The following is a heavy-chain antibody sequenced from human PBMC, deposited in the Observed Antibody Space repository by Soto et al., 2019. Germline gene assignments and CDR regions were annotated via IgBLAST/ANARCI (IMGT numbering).Heavy chain of an antibody. V-gene: IGHV3-72*01. J-gene: IGHJ5*02. CDR2: TRNKANSYTT. CDR3: SRDLGS. CDR1: GFTLSDHH. Sequence: GGSLRLSCAASGFTLSDHHMDWVRQAPGEGLEWVGRTRNKANSYTTEYAASVKGRFTISRDDSKNSLYLQMNSLKTEDTAVYYCSRDLGSWGQGTLVTVSS.